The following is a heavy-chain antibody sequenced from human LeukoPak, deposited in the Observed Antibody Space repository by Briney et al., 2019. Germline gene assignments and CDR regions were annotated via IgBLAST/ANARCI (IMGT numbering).Heavy chain of an antibody. D-gene: IGHD5-18*01. J-gene: IGHJ4*02. CDR2: INPDGNKK. CDR3: ARDLAYSRLDY. V-gene: IGHV3-7*01. CDR1: GLTFSSSW. Sequence: GGSLRLSCAVSGLTFSSSWMDWVRQAPGKGLKWVASINPDGNKKYSADSVKGRFTISRDNAENSLYLQMNSLRVEDTAFYYCARDLAYSRLDYWGQGMLVTVSS.